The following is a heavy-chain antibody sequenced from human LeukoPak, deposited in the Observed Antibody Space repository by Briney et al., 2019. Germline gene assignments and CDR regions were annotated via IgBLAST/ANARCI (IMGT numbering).Heavy chain of an antibody. CDR1: GGSISSYY. Sequence: SETLSLTCTVSGGSISSYYWSWIRQPPGKGLEWIGYIYYSGSTYYNPSLKSRVTISVDTSKNQFSLKLSSVTAADTAVYYCARDGKVAIDPWGQGTLVTVSS. D-gene: IGHD2-15*01. CDR3: ARDGKVAIDP. V-gene: IGHV4-30-4*08. J-gene: IGHJ5*02. CDR2: IYYSGST.